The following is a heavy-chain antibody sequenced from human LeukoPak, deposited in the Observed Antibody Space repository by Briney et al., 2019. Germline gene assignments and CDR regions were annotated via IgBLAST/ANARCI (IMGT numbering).Heavy chain of an antibody. V-gene: IGHV3-21*01. CDR2: ISSSSGYI. CDR1: GFTFSSYT. Sequence: GGSLRLSCAASGFTFSSYTMNWDRQAPGKGLEWVSSISSSSGYIYYADSVKGRFTISRDNAKNSLYLQMNSLRAEDTAVYYCARDSRSGPIFDYWGQGTLVTVSS. CDR3: ARDSRSGPIFDY. J-gene: IGHJ4*02. D-gene: IGHD2-15*01.